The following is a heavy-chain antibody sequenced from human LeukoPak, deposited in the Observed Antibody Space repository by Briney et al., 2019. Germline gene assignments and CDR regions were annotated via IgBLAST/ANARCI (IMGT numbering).Heavy chain of an antibody. CDR3: ARLVLRFLEWPPYYFDY. CDR2: IYYSGST. Sequence: SETLSLTCAVYGGSFSGYYWSWIRQPPGKGLEWIGSIYYSGSTYYNPSLKSRVTISVDTSKNQFSLKLSSVTAADTAVYYCARLVLRFLEWPPYYFDYWGQGTLVTVSS. V-gene: IGHV4-34*01. J-gene: IGHJ4*02. D-gene: IGHD3-3*01. CDR1: GGSFSGYY.